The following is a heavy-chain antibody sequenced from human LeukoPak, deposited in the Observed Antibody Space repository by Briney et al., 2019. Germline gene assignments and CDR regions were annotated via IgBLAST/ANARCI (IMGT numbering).Heavy chain of an antibody. V-gene: IGHV3-53*01. J-gene: IGHJ3*02. CDR3: ARRRDGYNGAFDI. CDR1: GFTVSSNY. Sequence: GGSLRLSRAASGFTVSSNYMSWVRQAPGKGLEGVSIIYSGAGTYYADSAKGRFTISRDNSKNTLFLQMNSLRAEDTAVYYCARRRDGYNGAFDIWGQGTMVTVSS. CDR2: IYSGAGT. D-gene: IGHD5-24*01.